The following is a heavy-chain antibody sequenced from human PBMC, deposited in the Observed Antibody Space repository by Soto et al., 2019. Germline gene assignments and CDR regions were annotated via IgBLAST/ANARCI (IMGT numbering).Heavy chain of an antibody. CDR3: ARDQWTLDHSRVWYGD. V-gene: IGHV1-18*04. CDR1: GYSFISYG. D-gene: IGHD6-19*01. Sequence: QVQLVQSGGEVKQPGASVKVSCKASGYSFISYGISWVRQAPGQGLEWMGWISGYNGNTKYAQKLQGRVTITTDTSTSTVYMELRSLRSDDTAVYYCARDQWTLDHSRVWYGDWGQGTLVTVSS. J-gene: IGHJ4*02. CDR2: ISGYNGNT.